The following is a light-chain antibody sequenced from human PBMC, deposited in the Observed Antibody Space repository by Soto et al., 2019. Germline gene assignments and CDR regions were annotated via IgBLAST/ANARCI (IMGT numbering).Light chain of an antibody. J-gene: IGKJ5*01. V-gene: IGKV3-11*01. Sequence: EIVLTQSPATLSLSPGERAPLSCRASQSVGSFLAWYQQKPGQAPRLLIYDTSIRATGIPDRFAGSGSGTDFTLTISGLEPEDFAVYYCQQYNNWPPITFGQGTRLEIK. CDR1: QSVGSF. CDR3: QQYNNWPPIT. CDR2: DTS.